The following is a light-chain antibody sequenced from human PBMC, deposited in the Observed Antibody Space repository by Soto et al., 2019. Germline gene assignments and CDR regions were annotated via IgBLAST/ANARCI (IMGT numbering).Light chain of an antibody. CDR2: GAF. CDR3: QQYNNWPQT. CDR1: QSLSSN. Sequence: EVVMTQSPATLSVSPGERATLSCRASQSLSSNLAWYQRKPGQAPRLLIYGAFTRATGVPARFSGSGSGTEFTLTISSLQSEDFAVYYCQQYNNWPQTFGQGTKVDIK. V-gene: IGKV3-15*01. J-gene: IGKJ1*01.